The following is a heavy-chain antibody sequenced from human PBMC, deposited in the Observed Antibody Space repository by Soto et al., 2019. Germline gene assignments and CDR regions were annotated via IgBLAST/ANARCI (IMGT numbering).Heavy chain of an antibody. J-gene: IGHJ3*01. CDR2: ISGTGGRT. CDR1: VFTFNNYS. Sequence: LLFSXASSVFTFNNYSRNWCLHSPGKGLEWVSSISGTGGRTFYAGSAKGRFTISRDNSKNTLFLQMTSLRAEDTAVYYCGKGNSKWGPGDAFDLWGPGTMVT. V-gene: IGHV3-23*01. D-gene: IGHD7-27*01. CDR3: GKGNSKWGPGDAFDL.